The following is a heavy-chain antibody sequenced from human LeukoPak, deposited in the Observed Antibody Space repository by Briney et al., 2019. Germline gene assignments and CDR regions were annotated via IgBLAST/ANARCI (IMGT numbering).Heavy chain of an antibody. V-gene: IGHV5-51*01. CDR3: ARHYYGSGSYHFDY. Sequence: GESLKISCKASGYSFISYWIGWVRQMPGKRLEWMGIIYPGDSATRYSPSFQGQVTISADKSISTAYLQWSSLKASDTAMYYCARHYYGSGSYHFDYWGQGTLVTVSS. J-gene: IGHJ4*02. CDR1: GYSFISYW. D-gene: IGHD3-10*01. CDR2: IYPGDSAT.